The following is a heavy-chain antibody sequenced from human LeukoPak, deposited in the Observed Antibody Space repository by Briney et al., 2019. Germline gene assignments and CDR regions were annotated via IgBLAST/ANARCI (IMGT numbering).Heavy chain of an antibody. CDR3: AREGGPYRPLDY. CDR2: MYYSGST. CDR1: GGSITSHY. J-gene: IGHJ4*02. Sequence: SETLSLTCTVSGGSITSHYWSWIRQPPGKGLEWIGYMYYSGSTNYNPSLESRVTMSVDMSENHISLKLTSVTAADTAVYYCAREGGPYRPLDYSGQGTLVTVSS. V-gene: IGHV4-59*11.